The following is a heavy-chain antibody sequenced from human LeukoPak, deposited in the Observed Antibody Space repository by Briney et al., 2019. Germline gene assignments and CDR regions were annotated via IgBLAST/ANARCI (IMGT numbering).Heavy chain of an antibody. D-gene: IGHD2-2*01. CDR2: ISGSGGDT. CDR1: GFTFSTYS. CDR3: AKCRSSCYGSGFDI. Sequence: PGGSLRLSCPASGFTFSTYSMSWVRQAPGKGLEWVSAISGSGGDTHYADSVKGRFPISRDNSKNALYLQMNSLRGEDTAVYYCAKCRSSCYGSGFDIWGQGTMVTVSS. J-gene: IGHJ3*02. V-gene: IGHV3-23*01.